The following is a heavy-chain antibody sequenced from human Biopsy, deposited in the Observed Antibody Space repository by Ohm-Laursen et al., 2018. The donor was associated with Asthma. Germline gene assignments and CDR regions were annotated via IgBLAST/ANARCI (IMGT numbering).Heavy chain of an antibody. CDR2: ITFDGSTQ. Sequence: SLRLSCAASGRHFGSYNMHWARQAPGKGLEWVAVITFDGSTQHYGDSVKGRFTISRDNSKNMLLLQMNSLRAEDTAVYYCSRDTPGYYFDIWGQGTQVTVSS. V-gene: IGHV3-30-3*01. CDR3: SRDTPGYYFDI. CDR1: GRHFGSYN. J-gene: IGHJ4*02. D-gene: IGHD3-9*01.